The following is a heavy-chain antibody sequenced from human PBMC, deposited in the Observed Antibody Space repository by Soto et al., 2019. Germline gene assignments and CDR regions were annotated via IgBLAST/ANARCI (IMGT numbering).Heavy chain of an antibody. CDR3: ARESYYYDSSGYTPFDY. D-gene: IGHD3-22*01. CDR1: GYTFTGYY. Sequence: QVQLVQSGAEVKKPGASVKVSCKASGYTFTGYYMHWVRQAPGQGLEWMGWINPNSGGTNYAQKFQGRVTMTRDTSISTAYMELSRLRSDDTAVYYCARESYYYDSSGYTPFDYWGQGTLVTVSS. J-gene: IGHJ4*02. V-gene: IGHV1-2*02. CDR2: INPNSGGT.